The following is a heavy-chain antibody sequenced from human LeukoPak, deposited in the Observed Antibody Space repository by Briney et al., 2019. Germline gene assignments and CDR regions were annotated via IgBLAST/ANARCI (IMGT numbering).Heavy chain of an antibody. J-gene: IGHJ4*02. D-gene: IGHD5-24*01. CDR2: ISYDGSNK. Sequence: GGSLRLSCAASGFTFSSYAMHWVRQAPGKGLEWVAVISYDGSNKYYADSVKGRFTISRDNSKNTLYLQMNSLRAEDTAVYYCARDRGTRDGYNYNDYWGQGTLVTVSS. CDR1: GFTFSSYA. CDR3: ARDRGTRDGYNYNDY. V-gene: IGHV3-30-3*01.